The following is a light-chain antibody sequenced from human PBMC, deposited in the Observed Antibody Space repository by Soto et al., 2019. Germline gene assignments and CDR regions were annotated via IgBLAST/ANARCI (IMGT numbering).Light chain of an antibody. V-gene: IGKV4-1*01. J-gene: IGKJ1*01. Sequence: DIVLTQSPDSLAVSLGERATINCKSSQSVLYISNNKNYLALYQQKPGQPPMLLIRSASTRELGVPERISGSGSGTDFTLTSSSLQAEDVAIYYCQQYYSTPRTFGQGTKVDIK. CDR2: SAS. CDR1: QSVLYISNNKNY. CDR3: QQYYSTPRT.